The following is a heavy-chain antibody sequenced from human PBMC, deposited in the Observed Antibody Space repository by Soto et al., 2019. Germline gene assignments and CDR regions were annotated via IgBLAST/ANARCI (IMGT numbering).Heavy chain of an antibody. J-gene: IGHJ4*02. V-gene: IGHV4-31*03. CDR1: GGSISSGGYY. CDR3: AGYYDSSGFDY. Sequence: QVQLQESGPGLVKPSQTLSLTCTVSGGSISSGGYYWSWIRQHPGKGLEWIGYIYYSGSTYYNPSLKSRFTISVDTSKNQCSLKLSSVTAADTAVYYCAGYYDSSGFDYWGQGTLITVSS. CDR2: IYYSGST. D-gene: IGHD3-22*01.